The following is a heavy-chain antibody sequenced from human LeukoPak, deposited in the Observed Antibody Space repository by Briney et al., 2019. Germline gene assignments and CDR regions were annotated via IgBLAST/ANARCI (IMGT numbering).Heavy chain of an antibody. Sequence: PGGSLRLSCAASGFTFSNYGMHWVRQAPGKGLDWVAVISNDGSKKYYADSVKGRFTVSRDNAKNTLYLQVNNLRAEDTAVYYCARGPNSNWSGLDFWGQGTLLTVSS. V-gene: IGHV3-30*03. CDR1: GFTFSNYG. CDR3: ARGPNSNWSGLDF. J-gene: IGHJ4*02. CDR2: ISNDGSKK. D-gene: IGHD6-6*01.